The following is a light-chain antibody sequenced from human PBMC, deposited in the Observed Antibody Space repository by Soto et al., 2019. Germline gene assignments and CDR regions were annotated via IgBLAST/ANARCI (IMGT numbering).Light chain of an antibody. CDR2: DAS. V-gene: IGKV1-5*01. CDR3: QQYRFT. CDR1: QSISSW. Sequence: DIQMTQSPSTLSASVGDRVTITCRASQSISSWLAWYQQKPGKAPKILIYDASSLESGVPSRFSGSGSGTEFTLTISSLQPDDFATLYCQQYRFTFGPGTKVDIK. J-gene: IGKJ3*01.